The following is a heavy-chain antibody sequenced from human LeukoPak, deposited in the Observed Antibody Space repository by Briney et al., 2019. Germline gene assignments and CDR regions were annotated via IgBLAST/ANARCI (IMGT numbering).Heavy chain of an antibody. V-gene: IGHV1-2*02. CDR3: ARVGQWELLGAFDI. D-gene: IGHD1-26*01. Sequence: ASVKVSCKASGYTFTGYYMHWVQQAPGQGLEWMGWINPNSGGTNYAQKFQGRVTMTRDTSISTAYMELSRLRSDDTAVYYCARVGQWELLGAFDIWGQGTMVTVSS. CDR2: INPNSGGT. CDR1: GYTFTGYY. J-gene: IGHJ3*02.